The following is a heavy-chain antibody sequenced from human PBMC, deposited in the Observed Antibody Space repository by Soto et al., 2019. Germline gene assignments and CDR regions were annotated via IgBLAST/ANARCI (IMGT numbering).Heavy chain of an antibody. CDR1: GGTFSSYA. V-gene: IGHV1-69*06. D-gene: IGHD3-22*01. CDR2: IIPIFGTA. J-gene: IGHJ6*01. Sequence: ASVKVSCKASGGTFSSYAISWVRQAPGQGLEWMGGIIPIFGTANYAQKFQGRVTITADKSTSTAYMELSSLRSEDTAVYYGARDRAYGYYDSSAYYFYYGMDVWGQRTTVTFSS. CDR3: ARDRAYGYYDSSAYYFYYGMDV.